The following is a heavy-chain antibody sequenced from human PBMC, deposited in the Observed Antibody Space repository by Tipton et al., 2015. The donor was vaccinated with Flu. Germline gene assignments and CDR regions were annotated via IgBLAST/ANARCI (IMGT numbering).Heavy chain of an antibody. CDR2: IYLGGTT. V-gene: IGHV4-4*02. Sequence: TLSLTCAVSGGSISSGNWWSWVRQSPGKGLGWIGEIYLGGTTNYNPAPKSRVTISLDKSKNQSSLKLTSVTAADTAMYYCARIAWTSDSSSYFLDYWGQGTLVTVSS. J-gene: IGHJ4*02. CDR1: GGSISSGNW. D-gene: IGHD3-22*01. CDR3: ARIAWTSDSSSYFLDY.